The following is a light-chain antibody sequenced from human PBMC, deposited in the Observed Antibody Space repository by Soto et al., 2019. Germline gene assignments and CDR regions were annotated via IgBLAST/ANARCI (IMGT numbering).Light chain of an antibody. CDR1: QSVSSNY. CDR3: QQYGSSPRT. Sequence: ESVLTQAPGTPSLSPGERATISCRASQSVSSNYLAWYQQKPGQAPRLLISGASSRASGIPDRFSGSGSGTDFTLTISRLEPEDFAVYYCQQYGSSPRTFGQGTKVDIK. V-gene: IGKV3-20*01. J-gene: IGKJ1*01. CDR2: GAS.